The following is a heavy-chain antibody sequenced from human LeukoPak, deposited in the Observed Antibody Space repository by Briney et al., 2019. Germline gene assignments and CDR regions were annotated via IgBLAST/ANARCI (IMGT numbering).Heavy chain of an antibody. V-gene: IGHV3-72*01. D-gene: IGHD1-7*01. CDR3: AKELNRGLPDY. CDR1: GFTFSDHY. J-gene: IGHJ4*02. Sequence: GGSLRLSCAASGFTFSDHYMDWVRQAPGKGLEWVARTRNKVKSYTTQYAASVKGRFTISRDDSKNSLYLQMSSLRAEDTAVYYCAKELNRGLPDYWGQGTLVTVPS. CDR2: TRNKVKSYTT.